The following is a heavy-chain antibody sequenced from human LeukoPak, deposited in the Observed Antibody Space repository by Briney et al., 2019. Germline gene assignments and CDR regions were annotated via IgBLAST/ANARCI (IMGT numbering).Heavy chain of an antibody. CDR2: ISNNGGYT. D-gene: IGHD2-15*01. J-gene: IGHJ4*02. CDR1: GFTFSSSA. V-gene: IGHV3-23*01. CDR3: AKQLGYCSDGSCYFPY. Sequence: GGSLRLSCAASGFTFSSSAMSWVRQAPGKGLEWVSAISNNGGYTYYADSVQGLFTISRDNSKSTLCLQMNSLRAEDTAVYYCAKQLGYCSDGSCYFPYWGQGTLVTVSS.